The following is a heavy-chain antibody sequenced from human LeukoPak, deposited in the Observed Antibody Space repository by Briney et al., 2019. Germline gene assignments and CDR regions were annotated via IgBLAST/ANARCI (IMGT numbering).Heavy chain of an antibody. CDR1: GFTFSSYS. CDR2: ISSSSSYI. Sequence: PGGSLRLSCAASGFTFSSYSMNWVRQAPGKGLEWVSSISSSSSYIYYADSVKGRFTISRDNAKNSLYLQMNSLRAEDTAVYYCARDGPLWFGDDDAFDIWGQGTMVTVSS. D-gene: IGHD3-10*01. CDR3: ARDGPLWFGDDDAFDI. J-gene: IGHJ3*02. V-gene: IGHV3-21*01.